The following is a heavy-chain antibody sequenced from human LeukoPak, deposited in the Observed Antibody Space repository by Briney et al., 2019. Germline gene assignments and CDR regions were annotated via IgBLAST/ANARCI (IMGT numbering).Heavy chain of an antibody. CDR2: IRSKVDGGTA. J-gene: IGHJ5*02. CDR1: GLTFSDAW. Sequence: PGGSLRLSCGVSGLTFSDAWLTWVRQGPGKGLEWVGLIRSKVDGGTADYATTVKGGLTISRDDSKNMLYLQMNGLKTEDTAIYYCTKDLPFTAGGVIVHWGQGALVTVSS. D-gene: IGHD3-16*01. CDR3: TKDLPFTAGGVIVH. V-gene: IGHV3-15*01.